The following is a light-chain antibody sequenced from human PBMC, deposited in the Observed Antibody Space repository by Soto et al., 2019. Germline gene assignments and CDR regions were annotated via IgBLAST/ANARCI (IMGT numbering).Light chain of an antibody. CDR2: GAS. CDR3: KQYNDWPLIT. CDR1: QGVSSY. J-gene: IGKJ5*01. V-gene: IGKV3-15*01. Sequence: EIVMTQSPATLSLSPGERATLSCRVSQGVSSYLAWYQQKPGQAPRLLIYGASTRATDIPARFSGSGSGTEFTLTITSLQSEDFAVYYCKQYNDWPLITLGQGTRLEIK.